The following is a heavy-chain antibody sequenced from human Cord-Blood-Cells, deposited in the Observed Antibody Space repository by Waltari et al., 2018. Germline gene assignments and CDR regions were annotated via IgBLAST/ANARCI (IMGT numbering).Heavy chain of an antibody. Sequence: QVQLQESGPGLVKPSGTLSLTCAVSGGSISSSNWWSWVRQPPGKGLEWIGEIYHSGSTNYHPTHKTLGNISVDKSKNQFSLKLGSVTAADTAVYYCARDLGGGYYYFDYWGQGTLVTVSS. CDR3: ARDLGGGYYYFDY. CDR1: GGSISSSNW. V-gene: IGHV4-4*02. CDR2: IYHSGST. J-gene: IGHJ4*02. D-gene: IGHD3-22*01.